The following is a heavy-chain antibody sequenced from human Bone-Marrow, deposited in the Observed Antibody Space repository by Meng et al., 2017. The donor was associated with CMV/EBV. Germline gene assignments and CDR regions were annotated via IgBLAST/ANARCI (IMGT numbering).Heavy chain of an antibody. CDR3: ARAGPKYYGAYYYYGMDV. CDR2: IYYSGST. V-gene: IGHV4-59*01. D-gene: IGHD3-3*01. J-gene: IGHJ6*02. CDR1: GGSISSYY. Sequence: GSLRLSCTVSGGSISSYYWSWIRQPPGKGLEWIGYIYYSGSTNYNPSLKSRVTISVDTSKNQFSLKLSSVTAADTAVYYCARAGPKYYGAYYYYGMDVWGQGTTVTVSS.